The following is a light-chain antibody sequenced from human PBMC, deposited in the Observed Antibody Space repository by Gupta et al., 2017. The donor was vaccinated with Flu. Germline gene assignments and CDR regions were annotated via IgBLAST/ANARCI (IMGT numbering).Light chain of an antibody. CDR3: QQSYSTPQT. Sequence: GDRVTITCRASQSISSYLNWYQQKPGKAPKLLIYAASSLQSGVPSRFSGSGSGTDFTLTISSLQPEDFATYYCQQSYSTPQTFGQETKVEIK. CDR2: AAS. CDR1: QSISSY. V-gene: IGKV1-39*01. J-gene: IGKJ1*01.